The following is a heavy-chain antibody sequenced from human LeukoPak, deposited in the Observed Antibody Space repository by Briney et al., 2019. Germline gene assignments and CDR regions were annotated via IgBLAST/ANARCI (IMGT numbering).Heavy chain of an antibody. D-gene: IGHD3-22*01. CDR3: ARENYYDSSGYYGY. Sequence: GGSLRLSCAASGFTFSSYSMNWVRQAPGKGLEWVSSISSSSSYIYYADSLKGRFTISRDNAKNSLYLQMNSLRAEDTAVYYCARENYYDSSGYYGYWGQGTLVTVSS. CDR2: ISSSSSYI. CDR1: GFTFSSYS. V-gene: IGHV3-21*01. J-gene: IGHJ4*02.